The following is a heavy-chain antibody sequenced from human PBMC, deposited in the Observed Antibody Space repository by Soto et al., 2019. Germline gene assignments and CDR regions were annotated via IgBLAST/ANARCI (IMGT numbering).Heavy chain of an antibody. J-gene: IGHJ4*02. D-gene: IGHD3-3*01. CDR2: ISGSASST. Sequence: GGSLRLSCAASGFTFSSYAMSWVRQAPGKGLEWVPAISGSASSTYFADSVKGRFTISRDNSKNTLYLQMTTLRAEDTAVYYCAKGFFPDYWGQGTLVTVSS. V-gene: IGHV3-23*01. CDR3: AKGFFPDY. CDR1: GFTFSSYA.